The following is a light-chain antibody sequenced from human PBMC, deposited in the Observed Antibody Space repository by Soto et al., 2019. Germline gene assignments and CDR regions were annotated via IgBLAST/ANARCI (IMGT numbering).Light chain of an antibody. CDR3: QKYNSAPLT. CDR1: QGFSSY. V-gene: IGKV1-27*01. J-gene: IGKJ1*01. Sequence: DIQMTQSQSSLSASVGDRVTITCRASQGFSSYLAWYQQKPGKVPKLLIYAASTLQSGVPSRFSGSGSGTDFTLTISSLQPEDVATYYCQKYNSAPLTFGQGTKVEIK. CDR2: AAS.